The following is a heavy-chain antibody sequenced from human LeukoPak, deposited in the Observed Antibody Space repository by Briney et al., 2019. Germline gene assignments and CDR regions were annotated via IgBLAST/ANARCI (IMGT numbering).Heavy chain of an antibody. V-gene: IGHV1-2*02. D-gene: IGHD3-10*01. Sequence: GASVKVSCKASGYSFTGYYIQWVRQAPGQGLEWMGWINPKSGGTNYAQKFQGRVTMTSDTSISTVYMEPTTLTSDDTAVFYCARDMIQGVMGYWGQGTLVTVSS. J-gene: IGHJ4*02. CDR3: ARDMIQGVMGY. CDR1: GYSFTGYY. CDR2: INPKSGGT.